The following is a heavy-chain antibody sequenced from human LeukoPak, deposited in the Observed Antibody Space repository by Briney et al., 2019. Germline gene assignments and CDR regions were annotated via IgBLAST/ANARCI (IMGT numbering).Heavy chain of an antibody. CDR1: GFTFSSYA. CDR3: AKDWSITAADYYFDY. Sequence: GRSLRLSCAASGFTFSSYAMHWVRQAPGTGLEWVAVISYDGHNKYYADSVKGRFTISRDNSKNTLYLQMNSLRAEDTAVYYCAKDWSITAADYYFDYWGQGTLVTVSS. J-gene: IGHJ4*02. CDR2: ISYDGHNK. V-gene: IGHV3-30-3*01. D-gene: IGHD6-13*01.